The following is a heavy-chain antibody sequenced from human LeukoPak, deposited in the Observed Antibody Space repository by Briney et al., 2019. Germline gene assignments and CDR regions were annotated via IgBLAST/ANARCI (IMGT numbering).Heavy chain of an antibody. D-gene: IGHD3-10*02. Sequence: GGSLRLSCAASGFTFNRYWMSWVRQAPGKGLEWVSAISGSGYTTYYADSVKGRFTISRDNAKNSLYLQMNSLRAEDAAVYYCAELGITMIGGVWGKGTTVTISS. CDR1: GFTFNRYW. CDR3: AELGITMIGGV. V-gene: IGHV3-48*03. J-gene: IGHJ6*04. CDR2: ISGSGYTT.